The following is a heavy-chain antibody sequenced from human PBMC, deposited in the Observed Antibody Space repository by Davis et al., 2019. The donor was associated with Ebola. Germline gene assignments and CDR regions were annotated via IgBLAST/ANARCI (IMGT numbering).Heavy chain of an antibody. CDR1: GGSISSYY. CDR3: ARVRGLGYCSSTSCYSPWFDP. V-gene: IGHV4-59*01. J-gene: IGHJ5*02. D-gene: IGHD2-2*01. Sequence: SETLSLTCTVSGGSISSYYWSWIRQPPGKGLEWIGYIYYSGSTNYNPSLKSRVTISVDTSKNQFSLKLSSVTAADTAVYYCARVRGLGYCSSTSCYSPWFDPWGQGTMVTVSS. CDR2: IYYSGST.